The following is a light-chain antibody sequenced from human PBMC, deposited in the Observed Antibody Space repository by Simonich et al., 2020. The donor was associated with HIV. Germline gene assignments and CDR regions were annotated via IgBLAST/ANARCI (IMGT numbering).Light chain of an antibody. V-gene: IGKV4-1*01. CDR3: QQYYTTPPT. Sequence: DIVMTQSPDSLAVSLGERATINCKSSRNILYNSNNKNYLAWYQQKPGQPPNLLIYWASTRESGVPERFSASGSGTDFTLTISSLQAEDVAVYYCQQYYTTPPTFGQGTKVEIK. CDR2: WAS. CDR1: RNILYNSNNKNY. J-gene: IGKJ1*01.